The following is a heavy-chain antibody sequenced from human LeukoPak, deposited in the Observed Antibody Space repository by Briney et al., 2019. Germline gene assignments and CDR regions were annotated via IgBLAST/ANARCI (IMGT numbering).Heavy chain of an antibody. Sequence: QASETLSLTCTVSGGSISSGSYYWSWIRQPAGKGLEWIGCIYTSGSTNYNPSLKSRVTISVDTSKNQFSLKLSSVTAADTAVYYCARDAAARDDAFDIWGQGTMVTVSS. J-gene: IGHJ3*02. CDR3: ARDAAARDDAFDI. V-gene: IGHV4-61*02. D-gene: IGHD6-6*01. CDR2: IYTSGST. CDR1: GGSISSGSYY.